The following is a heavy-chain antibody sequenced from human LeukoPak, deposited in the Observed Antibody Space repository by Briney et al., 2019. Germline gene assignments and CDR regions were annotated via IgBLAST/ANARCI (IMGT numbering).Heavy chain of an antibody. V-gene: IGHV3-23*01. CDR1: GFTFSSYA. Sequence: GGSLRLSCAASGFTFSSYAMYWVRQSPGKGLEWVSAISGSGGSTYYADSVKGRFTISRDNSKNTLYLQMNSLRAEDTAVYYCAKAHYDQPPPEDYWGQGTLVTVSS. J-gene: IGHJ4*02. D-gene: IGHD3-22*01. CDR2: ISGSGGST. CDR3: AKAHYDQPPPEDY.